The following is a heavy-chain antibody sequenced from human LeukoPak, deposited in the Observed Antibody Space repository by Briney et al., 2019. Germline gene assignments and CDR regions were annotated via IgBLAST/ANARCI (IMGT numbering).Heavy chain of an antibody. CDR1: GGSFSGYY. CDR3: AREGYCSSTSCSGGAFDI. Sequence: PSETLPLTCAVYGGSFSGYYWSWIRQPPGKGLEWIGEINHSGSTNYNPSLKSRVTISVDTSKNQFSLKLSSVTAADTAVYYCAREGYCSSTSCSGGAFDIWGQGTMVTVSS. D-gene: IGHD2-2*01. J-gene: IGHJ3*02. CDR2: INHSGST. V-gene: IGHV4-34*01.